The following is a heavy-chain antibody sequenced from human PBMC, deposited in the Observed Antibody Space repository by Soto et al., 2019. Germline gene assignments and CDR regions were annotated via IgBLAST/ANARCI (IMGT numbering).Heavy chain of an antibody. V-gene: IGHV4-39*01. CDR3: ARPRGYSYGLDYMDV. CDR1: GGSISSSSYY. D-gene: IGHD5-18*01. CDR2: IYYSGST. Sequence: PSETLSLTCTVSGGSISSSSYYWGWIRQPPGKGLEWIGSIYYSGSTYYNPSLKSRVTISVDTSKNQFSLKLSSVTAADTAVYYCARPRGYSYGLDYMDVWGKGTTVTVS. J-gene: IGHJ6*03.